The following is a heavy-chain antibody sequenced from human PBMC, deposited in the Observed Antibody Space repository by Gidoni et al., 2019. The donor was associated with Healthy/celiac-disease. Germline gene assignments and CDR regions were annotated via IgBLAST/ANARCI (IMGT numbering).Heavy chain of an antibody. J-gene: IGHJ6*02. CDR2: IYYSGST. CDR1: GGSSSGGGYY. Sequence: QVQLQESGPGLVKQSQTLYLNCDGSGGSSSGGGYYWRWLRQHPGKGLEWIGYIYYSGSTYYNPSLKSRGTISVDTSKNQFSLKLSSVTAADTAVYYCARDTVSVSYRGYGMDVWGQGTTVTVSS. CDR3: ARDTVSVSYRGYGMDV. V-gene: IGHV4-31*11. D-gene: IGHD3-16*02.